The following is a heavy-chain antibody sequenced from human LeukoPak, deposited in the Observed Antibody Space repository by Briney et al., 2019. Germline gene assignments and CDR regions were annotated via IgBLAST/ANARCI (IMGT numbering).Heavy chain of an antibody. D-gene: IGHD3-3*01. CDR1: GFTFSSYG. CDR3: AKGEEGITIFGVVTSIDY. CDR2: IRSDGSNK. V-gene: IGHV3-30*02. Sequence: GGSLRLSCAASGFTFSSYGMHWVRQAPGKGLEWVAFIRSDGSNKYYADSVKGRFTISRDNSKNTLYLQMNSLRAEDTAVYYCAKGEEGITIFGVVTSIDYWGQGTLVTVSS. J-gene: IGHJ4*02.